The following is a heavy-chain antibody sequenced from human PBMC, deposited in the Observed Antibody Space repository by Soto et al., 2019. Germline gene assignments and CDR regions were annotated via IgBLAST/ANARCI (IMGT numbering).Heavy chain of an antibody. V-gene: IGHV4-30-4*01. D-gene: IGHD1-1*01. Sequence: PSETLSLTCTVSGGSISSGDYYWSWIRQPPGKGLEWIGYIYYSGSTYYNPSLKSRVTISVDTSKNQFSLKLSSVTAADMAVYYCARGSGNTLRAYYYYGMDVWGQGTTVTVSS. CDR2: IYYSGST. CDR3: ARGSGNTLRAYYYYGMDV. CDR1: GGSISSGDYY. J-gene: IGHJ6*02.